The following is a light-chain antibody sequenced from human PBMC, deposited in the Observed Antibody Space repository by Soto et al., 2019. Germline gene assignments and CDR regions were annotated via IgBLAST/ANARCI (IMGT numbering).Light chain of an antibody. CDR2: EVN. CDR1: SSDIGHYNY. J-gene: IGLJ1*01. V-gene: IGLV2-14*01. Sequence: QSVLTQPASVSGSPGQSITISCTGNSSDIGHYNYVSWYQQYPGKAPKLMIYEVNNRPSGVSNRFSGSKSGNTASLTISGLQPEDEADYYCSSYTRNSTYVFGTGTKVTVL. CDR3: SSYTRNSTYV.